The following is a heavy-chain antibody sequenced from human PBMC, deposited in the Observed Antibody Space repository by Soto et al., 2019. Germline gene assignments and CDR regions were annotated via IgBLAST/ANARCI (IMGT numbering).Heavy chain of an antibody. CDR2: IKQDGSEK. Sequence: GGSLRLSCAASGFTFSSYWMSWVRQAPGKGLEWVANIKQDGSEKYYVDSVKGRFTISRDNAKNSLYLQMNSLRAEDTAVYYCARELYGDYDIYSGFDYWGQGTLVTVSS. J-gene: IGHJ4*02. V-gene: IGHV3-7*01. CDR1: GFTFSSYW. D-gene: IGHD4-17*01. CDR3: ARELYGDYDIYSGFDY.